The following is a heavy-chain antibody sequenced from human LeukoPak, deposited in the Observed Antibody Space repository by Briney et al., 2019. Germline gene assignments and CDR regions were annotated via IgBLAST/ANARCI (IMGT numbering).Heavy chain of an antibody. D-gene: IGHD4-17*01. CDR2: ISWNSGSI. V-gene: IGHV3-9*01. CDR1: GFTFDDYA. Sequence: PGRSLRLSCAASGFTFDDYAMHWVRQAPGKGLEWVSGISWNSGSIGYADSVKGRFTISRDNAKNSLYLQMNSLRAEDTALYYCAKDHNYGAPYYGMDVWGQGTMVTVSS. CDR3: AKDHNYGAPYYGMDV. J-gene: IGHJ6*02.